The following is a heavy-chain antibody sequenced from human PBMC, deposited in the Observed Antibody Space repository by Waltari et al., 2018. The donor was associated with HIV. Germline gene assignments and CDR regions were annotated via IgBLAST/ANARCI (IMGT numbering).Heavy chain of an antibody. CDR3: ARDRCCSRTSGYGCSDYYYDGMDV. D-gene: IGHD2-2*01. CDR1: GGSISSGGYY. J-gene: IGHJ6*02. V-gene: IGHV4-31*03. Sequence: QVQLQESGPGLVKPSQTLSLPCTVSGGSISSGGYYWSWIRQHPGKGLEWSGYIDYSGRTYDNPALKSGVTRSLDTSKNHFALRLSSVTAAYTAVDYCARDRCCSRTSGYGCSDYYYDGMDVWGQGTTVTVSS. CDR2: IDYSGRT.